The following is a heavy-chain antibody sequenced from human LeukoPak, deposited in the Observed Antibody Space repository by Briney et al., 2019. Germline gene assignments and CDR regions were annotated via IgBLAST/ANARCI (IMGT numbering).Heavy chain of an antibody. CDR1: GFTFSSYA. J-gene: IGHJ4*02. CDR3: AKGLYFFDY. V-gene: IGHV3-33*06. CDR2: IWFDGSNK. Sequence: PGGSLRLSCAASGFTFSSYAMSWVRQAPGKGLEWVAVIWFDGSNKFYADSVKGRFTISRDNSKNTLYLQMNSLRDEDTAVYYCAKGLYFFDYWGQGALVTVSS.